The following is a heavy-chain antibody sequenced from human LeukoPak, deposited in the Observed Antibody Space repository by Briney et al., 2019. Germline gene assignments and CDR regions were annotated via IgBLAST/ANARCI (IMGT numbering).Heavy chain of an antibody. Sequence: ASVKVSCKASGDTFSSYFLYWVRQAPGQGLEWMGIIKPSGGSTSYAQKFQGRVTMTRGTSTSTVYMELSSLRSEDTAVYYCARGYYYDSSTSYPGGDYWGQGTLVTVSS. CDR1: GDTFSSYF. CDR2: IKPSGGST. V-gene: IGHV1-46*01. D-gene: IGHD3-22*01. J-gene: IGHJ4*02. CDR3: ARGYYYDSSTSYPGGDY.